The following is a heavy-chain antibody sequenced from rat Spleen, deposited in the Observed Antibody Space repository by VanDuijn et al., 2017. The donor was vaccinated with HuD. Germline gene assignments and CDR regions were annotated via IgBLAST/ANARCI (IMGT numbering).Heavy chain of an antibody. Sequence: QVQLKESGPGLVQPSQTLSLTCTVSGFSLTSYSVSWVRQPSGKGPEWMGRLWYDGDTEYNAGLKSRLSISRDTSKNQVFLKMNNLQTEDTAMYFCATQHYYDGYYRDYWGQGVMVTVSS. D-gene: IGHD1-12*03. J-gene: IGHJ2*01. V-gene: IGHV2-16*01. CDR3: ATQHYYDGYYRDY. CDR2: LWYDGDT. CDR1: GFSLTSYS.